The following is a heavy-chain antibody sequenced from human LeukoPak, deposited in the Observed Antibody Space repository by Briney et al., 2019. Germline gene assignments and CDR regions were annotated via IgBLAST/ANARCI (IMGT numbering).Heavy chain of an antibody. J-gene: IGHJ4*02. V-gene: IGHV4-34*01. CDR3: ARDSITMIDY. CDR1: GGSFSGYY. CDR2: INHSGST. Sequence: PETLSLTCAVYGGSFSGYYWSWIRQPPGKGLEWIGEINHSGSTNYNPSLKSRVIISVDTSKNQFSLKLSSVTAADTAVYYCARDSITMIDYWGQGTLVTVSS. D-gene: IGHD3-22*01.